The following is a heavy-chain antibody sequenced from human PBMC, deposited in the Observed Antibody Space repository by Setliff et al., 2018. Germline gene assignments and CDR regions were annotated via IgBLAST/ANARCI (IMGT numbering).Heavy chain of an antibody. Sequence: ASVKVSCKASGYTFTGYYMHWVRQAPGQGLEWMGRINPNSGGTNYAQKFQGRVTMTRDTSISTAYMELSRLRSDDTAVYYCAREGVGFRFYYAYMDVWGKGTTVTVSS. CDR3: AREGVGFRFYYAYMDV. CDR2: INPNSGGT. CDR1: GYTFTGYY. D-gene: IGHD3-10*01. J-gene: IGHJ6*03. V-gene: IGHV1-2*06.